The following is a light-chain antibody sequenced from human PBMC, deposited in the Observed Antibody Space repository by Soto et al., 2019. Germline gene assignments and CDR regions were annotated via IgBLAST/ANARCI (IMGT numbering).Light chain of an antibody. J-gene: IGLJ1*01. CDR1: SSNIGAGYE. CDR2: GNS. V-gene: IGLV1-40*01. CDR3: QSYDSSLSASYV. Sequence: QSVLTQPPSVSGAPGQRVTISCTGSSSNIGAGYEVHWYQHLPGKAPKLLNYGNSNRPSGVPDRFSASKSGTSASLAITGLQAEDEADYYCQSYDSSLSASYVFGGGTKVTV.